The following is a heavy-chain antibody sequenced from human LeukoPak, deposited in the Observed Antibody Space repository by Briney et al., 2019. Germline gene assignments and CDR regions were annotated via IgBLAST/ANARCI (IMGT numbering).Heavy chain of an antibody. J-gene: IGHJ4*02. Sequence: ASVKVSCKTSGGTFSSYYFSWVRQAPGQGLEWMGWISAYNGNTNYAQKLQGRVTMTTDTSTSTAYMELRSLRSDDTAVYYCARRYCSGGSCYGAFDYWGQGTLVTVSS. CDR1: GGTFSSYY. V-gene: IGHV1-18*01. CDR3: ARRYCSGGSCYGAFDY. CDR2: ISAYNGNT. D-gene: IGHD2-15*01.